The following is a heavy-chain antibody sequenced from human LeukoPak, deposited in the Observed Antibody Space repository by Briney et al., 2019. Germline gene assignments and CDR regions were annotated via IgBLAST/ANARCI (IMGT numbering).Heavy chain of an antibody. V-gene: IGHV4-31*03. D-gene: IGHD4-11*01. Sequence: SSETLSLTCTVSGGSISSGGYYWSWIRQHPGKGLEWIGYIYYSGSTYYNPSLKSRVTISVDTSKNQFPLKLSSVTAADTAVYYCARDRGRPTTVTKRYYYYYGMDVWGQGTTVTVSS. CDR3: ARDRGRPTTVTKRYYYYYGMDV. CDR1: GGSISSGGYY. CDR2: IYYSGST. J-gene: IGHJ6*02.